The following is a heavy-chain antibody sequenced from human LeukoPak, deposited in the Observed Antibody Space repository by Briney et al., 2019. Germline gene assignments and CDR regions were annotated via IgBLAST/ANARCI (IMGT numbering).Heavy chain of an antibody. D-gene: IGHD1-26*01. CDR1: GGSFSGDY. CDR3: ATNRGGTYDRPFDI. J-gene: IGHJ3*02. CDR2: INHSGST. Sequence: SETLSLTCAVYGGSFSGDYWSWFRQPPGKGLEWIGEINHSGSTNYNPSLESRVTISVDTSKNQFSPYLTSVTATDTAVYFCATNRGGTYDRPFDIWGQGTMVTVSS. V-gene: IGHV4-34*01.